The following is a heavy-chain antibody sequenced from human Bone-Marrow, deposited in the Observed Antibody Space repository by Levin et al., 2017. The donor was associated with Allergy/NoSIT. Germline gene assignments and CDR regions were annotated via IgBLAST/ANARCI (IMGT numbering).Heavy chain of an antibody. J-gene: IGHJ3*01. CDR3: GRDVGP. D-gene: IGHD1-26*01. V-gene: IGHV3-53*01. CDR2: IYSGGST. Sequence: GGSLRLSCAASGFTVSNDYVWWVRQAPGKGLEWVSLIYSGGSTYYADSVKGRFSISRDGSKNTLYLQMNSLRAEDTAMYYCGRDVGPWGQGTMVTVSS. CDR1: GFTVSNDY.